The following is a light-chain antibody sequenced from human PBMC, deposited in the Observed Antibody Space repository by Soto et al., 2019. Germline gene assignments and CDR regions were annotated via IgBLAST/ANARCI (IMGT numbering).Light chain of an antibody. CDR2: GNS. J-gene: IGLJ3*02. CDR1: XXNIGAGYD. V-gene: IGLV1-40*01. Sequence: QSVLTQPPSVSGAPGQRVTISCTGXXXNIGAGYDVHWYQQLPGTAPKLLIYGNSNRPSGVPDRFSGSKSGTSASLAITGLQAEDEADYYCQSYDSSLSGSGVFGGGTKLTVL. CDR3: QSYDSSLSGSGV.